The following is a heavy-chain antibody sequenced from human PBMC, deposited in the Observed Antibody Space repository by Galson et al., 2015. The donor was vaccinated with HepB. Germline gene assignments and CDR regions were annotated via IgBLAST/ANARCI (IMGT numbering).Heavy chain of an antibody. J-gene: IGHJ4*02. V-gene: IGHV1-18*01. CDR2: ISAYNGNT. CDR1: GYTFTSYG. D-gene: IGHD3-22*01. Sequence: SVKVSCKASGYTFTSYGISWVRQAPGQGLEWMGWISAYNGNTNYAQKLQGRVTMTTDTSTSTAYIELRSLRSDDTAVYYCARDGSTYYYDRLGFDYWGQGTLVTVSS. CDR3: ARDGSTYYYDRLGFDY.